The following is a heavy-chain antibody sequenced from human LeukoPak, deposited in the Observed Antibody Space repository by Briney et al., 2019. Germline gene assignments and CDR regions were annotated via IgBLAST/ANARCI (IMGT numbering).Heavy chain of an antibody. D-gene: IGHD3-10*01. CDR3: ARGGSPFY. Sequence: GGSLRLSCVASGFSFSTSWMHWVCQDPGRGLVWVSRISGDGTTTTYADSVKGRFTISRDNAKNTVFLQMNSLSTEDTAVYYCARGGSPFYWGQGSLVTVSP. CDR1: GFSFSTSW. J-gene: IGHJ4*02. V-gene: IGHV3-74*01. CDR2: ISGDGTTT.